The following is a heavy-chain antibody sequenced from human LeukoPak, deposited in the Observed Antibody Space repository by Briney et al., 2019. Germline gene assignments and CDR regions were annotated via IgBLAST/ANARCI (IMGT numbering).Heavy chain of an antibody. J-gene: IGHJ3*02. CDR1: GFTFDDYA. CDR2: ISGSGGST. V-gene: IGHV3-23*01. CDR3: AKDLDSSSWYNAFDI. Sequence: PGGSLRLSCAASGFTFDDYAMHWVRQAPGKGLEWVSAISGSGGSTYYADSVKGRFTISRDNSKNTLYLQMNSLRAEDTAVYYCAKDLDSSSWYNAFDIWGQGTMVTVSS. D-gene: IGHD6-13*01.